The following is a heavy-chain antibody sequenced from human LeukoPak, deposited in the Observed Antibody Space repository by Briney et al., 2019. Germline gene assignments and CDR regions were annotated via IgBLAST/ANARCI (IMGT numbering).Heavy chain of an antibody. J-gene: IGHJ4*02. CDR1: GFTFSTFA. CDR3: ARDLSATYYYDSSGYYYFFDY. V-gene: IGHV3-23*01. CDR2: IFPSGGEI. D-gene: IGHD3-22*01. Sequence: GGSLRLSCAASGFTFSTFAMIWVRQPPGGGLGWGSRIFPSGGEIHYADSVRGRFTISRDNSKSTLSLQMNSLRAEDTAIYYCARDLSATYYYDSSGYYYFFDYWGQGTLVTVSS.